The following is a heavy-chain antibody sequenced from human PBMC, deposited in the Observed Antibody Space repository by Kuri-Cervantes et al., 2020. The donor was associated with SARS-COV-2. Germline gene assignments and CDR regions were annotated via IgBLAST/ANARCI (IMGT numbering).Heavy chain of an antibody. V-gene: IGHV3-73*01. CDR3: TMGDWFDP. CDR1: GFTFSGSA. CDR2: IRSKANSYAT. J-gene: IGHJ5*02. Sequence: GESLKISCAASGFTFSGSAMHRVRQASGKGLEWVGRIRSKANSYATAYAASVKGRFTISRDDSKNTAYLQMNSLKTEDTAVYYCTMGDWFDPWGQGTLVTVSS. D-gene: IGHD3-16*01.